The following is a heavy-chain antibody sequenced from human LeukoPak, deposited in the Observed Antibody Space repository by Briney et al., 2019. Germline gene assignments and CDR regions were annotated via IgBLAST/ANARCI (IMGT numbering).Heavy chain of an antibody. J-gene: IGHJ5*02. CDR2: IGRTII. D-gene: IGHD6-13*01. Sequence: GGSLRLSCAASGFTFSSYTMNWVRQAPGKGLEWVSHIGRTIIYADSVKGRFTISRDNAKNSLYLQMNSLRAEDTAVYYCARGFPSSSILSWGQGTLVTVSS. V-gene: IGHV3-48*01. CDR1: GFTFSSYT. CDR3: ARGFPSSSILS.